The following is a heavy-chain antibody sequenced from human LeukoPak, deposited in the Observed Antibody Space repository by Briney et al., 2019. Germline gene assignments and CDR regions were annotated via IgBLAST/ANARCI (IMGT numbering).Heavy chain of an antibody. CDR3: AKDDYGDYSFYY. J-gene: IGHJ4*02. Sequence: GGSLRLSCAPSGFTFDNFAMSWVRQAPGKGLEWVSAISGSGGSTYYADSVKGRFTISRDNSKNTLYLQMNSLRAEDTAVYYCAKDDYGDYSFYYWGQGTLVTVSS. D-gene: IGHD4-17*01. CDR1: GFTFDNFA. V-gene: IGHV3-23*01. CDR2: ISGSGGST.